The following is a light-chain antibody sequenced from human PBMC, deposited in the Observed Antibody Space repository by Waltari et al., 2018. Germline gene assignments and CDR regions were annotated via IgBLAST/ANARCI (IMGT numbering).Light chain of an antibody. CDR3: QSYDTSLSVV. J-gene: IGLJ2*01. CDR1: GSNIGAGYD. CDR2: GTS. Sequence: QSVLTQPPSVSGAPGQRVTIYCTGSGSNIGAGYDVQWYQQLPGKAPKLLISGTSTRPLGVPDRYFGSQSGTSASLAITGLQAEDEADYYCQSYDTSLSVVFGGGTKLTVL. V-gene: IGLV1-40*01.